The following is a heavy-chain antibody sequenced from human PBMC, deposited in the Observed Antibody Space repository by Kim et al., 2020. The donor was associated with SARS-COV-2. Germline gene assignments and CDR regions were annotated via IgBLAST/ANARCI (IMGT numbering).Heavy chain of an antibody. Sequence: GGSLRLSCAASGFTFDDYAMHWVRQAPGKGLEWVSGISWNSGSIGYADSVKGRFTISRDNAKNSLYLQMNSLRAEDTALYYCAKVTYYDSSGYYGALDYWGQGTLVTVSS. CDR3: AKVTYYDSSGYYGALDY. CDR1: GFTFDDYA. J-gene: IGHJ4*02. V-gene: IGHV3-9*01. CDR2: ISWNSGSI. D-gene: IGHD3-22*01.